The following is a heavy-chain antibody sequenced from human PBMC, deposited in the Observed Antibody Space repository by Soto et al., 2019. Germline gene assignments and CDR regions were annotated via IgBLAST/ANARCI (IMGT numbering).Heavy chain of an antibody. CDR1: GFTFSIYG. V-gene: IGHV3-30*03. D-gene: IGHD3-10*01. Sequence: QVQLVESGGGVVQPGGSLRLSCEVSGFTFSIYGVRWVRQAPGKGLECVAGISYDGSNKYYLDSVKGRFTISRDNSKSMLYLQMNSLRPEDTAVYYCVRVGARFVWNVINDAFDIWGLGAKVTVAS. J-gene: IGHJ3*02. CDR3: VRVGARFVWNVINDAFDI. CDR2: ISYDGSNK.